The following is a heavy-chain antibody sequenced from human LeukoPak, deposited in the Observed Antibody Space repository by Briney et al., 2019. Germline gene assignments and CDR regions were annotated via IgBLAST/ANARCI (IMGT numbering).Heavy chain of an antibody. CDR2: LNPKSGDS. J-gene: IGHJ3*01. CDR3: VRMATGPSLGAFDV. Sequence: GASVKVSCKASGYTFTGYYMHWVRQAPGQGLEWMGRLNPKSGDSSHAQKFQGRITMTRDTSITVAYMELGGLKSDDTAVYYCVRMATGPSLGAFDVWGQGTAVTVSP. CDR1: GYTFTGYY. V-gene: IGHV1-2*06. D-gene: IGHD1-1*01.